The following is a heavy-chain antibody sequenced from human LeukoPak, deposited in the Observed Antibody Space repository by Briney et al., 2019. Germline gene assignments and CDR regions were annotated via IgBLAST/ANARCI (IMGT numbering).Heavy chain of an antibody. V-gene: IGHV3-23*01. CDR1: GFTFSSSS. D-gene: IGHD3-3*01. J-gene: IGHJ5*01. Sequence: PGGSLRLSCAASGFTFSSSSMSWVRQAPGKGLEWVSGISGSGGSTYYAESVKGRFTISRDNSKSTMYLQMNSLRAEDTAVYFCARSLGNWSGSNNLFDSWGQGTLVTVSS. CDR2: ISGSGGST. CDR3: ARSLGNWSGSNNLFDS.